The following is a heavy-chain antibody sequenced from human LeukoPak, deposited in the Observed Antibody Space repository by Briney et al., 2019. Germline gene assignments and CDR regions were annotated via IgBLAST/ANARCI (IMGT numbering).Heavy chain of an antibody. J-gene: IGHJ6*02. V-gene: IGHV4-30-4*01. CDR3: AKASGYVGLYYYGMDV. Sequence: SETLSLTCTVSGGSISSGDYYWSWIRQPPGKGLEWIGYIYYSGSTYYNPSLKSRLTISVDTSKNQFSLKLSSVTAADTAVYYCAKASGYVGLYYYGMDVWGQGTTVTVSS. CDR1: GGSISSGDYY. D-gene: IGHD5-12*01. CDR2: IYYSGST.